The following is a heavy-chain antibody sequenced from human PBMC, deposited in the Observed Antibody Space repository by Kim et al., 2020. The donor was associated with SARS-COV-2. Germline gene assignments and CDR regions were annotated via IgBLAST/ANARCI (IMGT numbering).Heavy chain of an antibody. V-gene: IGHV4-34*13. Sequence: NPSPKSRVTISVDAARNQFSLELSSVTAAETAVYYCARGHPLLGLGFSDYWGQGTLVTVSS. J-gene: IGHJ4*02. D-gene: IGHD2-2*01. CDR3: ARGHPLLGLGFSDY.